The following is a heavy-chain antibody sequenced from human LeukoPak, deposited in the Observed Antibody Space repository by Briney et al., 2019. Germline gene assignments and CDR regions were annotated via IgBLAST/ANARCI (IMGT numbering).Heavy chain of an antibody. J-gene: IGHJ5*02. CDR2: INPNSGGT. Sequence: ASVKVSCKASGYTFSGYHIHWVRQAPGQGLEWMVWINPNSGGTNFAPKFHGRVPMTRDTAISTAYMELTSLRPDDTAVYYCARGDKKENQSGPSGYFDPWGQRTLVTVSS. CDR3: ARGDKKENQSGPSGYFDP. V-gene: IGHV1-2*02. D-gene: IGHD3-10*01. CDR1: GYTFSGYH.